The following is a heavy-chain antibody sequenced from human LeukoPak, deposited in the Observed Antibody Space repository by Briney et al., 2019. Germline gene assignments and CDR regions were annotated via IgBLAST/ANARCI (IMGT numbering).Heavy chain of an antibody. CDR3: AVLNIVVVPAAIDY. CDR2: IYHSGNT. D-gene: IGHD2-2*02. Sequence: GGSLRLSCAASGFTVSSNYMSWVRQAPGKGLEWVSVIYHSGNTDYADSVKGRFTISRDNSKNTVYLQMSSLRAEDTAVYYCAVLNIVVVPAAIDYWGQGTLVTVSS. V-gene: IGHV3-53*01. J-gene: IGHJ4*02. CDR1: GFTVSSNY.